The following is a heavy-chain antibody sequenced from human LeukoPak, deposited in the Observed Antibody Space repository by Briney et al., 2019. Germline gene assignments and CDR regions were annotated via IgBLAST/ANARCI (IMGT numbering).Heavy chain of an antibody. CDR3: ARGRALHDSSGDDFDY. D-gene: IGHD3-22*01. CDR1: GGSISSGDYY. V-gene: IGHV4-30-4*08. CDR2: IYYSGST. J-gene: IGHJ4*02. Sequence: KPSETLSLTCTVSGGSISSGDYYWSWIRQPPGKGLEWIGYIYYSGSTYYNPSLKSRVTISVDTSKNQFSLKLSSVTAADTAVYYCARGRALHDSSGDDFDYWGQGTLVTVSS.